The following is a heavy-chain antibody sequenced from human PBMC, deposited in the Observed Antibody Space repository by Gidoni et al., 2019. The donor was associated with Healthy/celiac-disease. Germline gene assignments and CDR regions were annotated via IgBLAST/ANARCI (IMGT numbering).Heavy chain of an antibody. J-gene: IGHJ6*02. Sequence: EVQLLESGGGLVQPGGSLRLSCAASGFTFSSYAMSWVRPAPGKGLEGVSAISGSGGSTYYADSVKGRFTISRDNSKNTLYLQMNSLRAEDTAVYYCAKRITIFGVVTYYYYGMDVWGQGTTVTVSS. CDR2: ISGSGGST. CDR1: GFTFSSYA. D-gene: IGHD3-3*01. CDR3: AKRITIFGVVTYYYYGMDV. V-gene: IGHV3-23*01.